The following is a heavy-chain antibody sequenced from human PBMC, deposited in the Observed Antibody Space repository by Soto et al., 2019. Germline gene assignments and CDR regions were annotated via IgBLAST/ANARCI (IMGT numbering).Heavy chain of an antibody. Sequence: ASVRVSCKASGYTCTGYYMHWERQAPGQGLEWMGWINPNSGGTNYAQKFQGWVTMTRDTSISTAYMELSRLRSDDTAAYYCARGDPAGTDGMDVWGQGTTVTVSS. CDR1: GYTCTGYY. J-gene: IGHJ6*02. D-gene: IGHD6-13*01. V-gene: IGHV1-2*04. CDR2: INPNSGGT. CDR3: ARGDPAGTDGMDV.